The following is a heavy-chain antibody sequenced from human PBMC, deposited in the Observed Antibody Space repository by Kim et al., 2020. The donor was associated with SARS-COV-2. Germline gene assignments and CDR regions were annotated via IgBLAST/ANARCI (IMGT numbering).Heavy chain of an antibody. D-gene: IGHD2-21*02. J-gene: IGHJ6*02. V-gene: IGHV3-15*01. Sequence: PGKGRITISRDDSKNTLYLQMNSLKTEDTAVYYCTSDVGDYCAGDCYSRVWGQGTTVTVSS. CDR3: TSDVGDYCAGDCYSRV.